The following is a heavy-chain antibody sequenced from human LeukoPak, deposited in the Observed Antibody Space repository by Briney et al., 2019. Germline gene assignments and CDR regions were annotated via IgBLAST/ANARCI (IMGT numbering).Heavy chain of an antibody. V-gene: IGHV5-51*01. CDR2: IYPGDSDT. CDR3: ARRRGATVTDFDY. J-gene: IGHJ4*02. CDR1: GYSFTSYW. D-gene: IGHD4-17*01. Sequence: GESLKISCKGSGYSFTSYWIGWVRQVPGKGLEWMGIIYPGDSDTRYSPPFQGQVTISADKSIATAYLQWSSLRASDTAMYYCARRRGATVTDFDYWGQGTLVTVSS.